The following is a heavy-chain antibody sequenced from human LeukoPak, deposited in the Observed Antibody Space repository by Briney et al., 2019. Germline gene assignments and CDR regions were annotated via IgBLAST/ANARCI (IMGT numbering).Heavy chain of an antibody. Sequence: GESLKISCQGSGSSFTSYWSGCMRQMPGKGLEWMGIIYPGDSDTRYSPSFQGQVTISAHKSISTAYLQWSRLKASDTAMYYCTLRGVPIPFDIWGQGTMVTVSS. CDR1: GSSFTSYW. CDR3: TLRGVPIPFDI. CDR2: IYPGDSDT. V-gene: IGHV5-51*01. J-gene: IGHJ3*02.